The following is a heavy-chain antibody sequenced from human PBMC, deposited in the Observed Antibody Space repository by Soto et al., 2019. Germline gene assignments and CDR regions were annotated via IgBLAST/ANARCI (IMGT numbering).Heavy chain of an antibody. Sequence: GASVKVSCKASGGTFSSYTFSWVRQAPGQGLEWMGGIIPIFATTNYAQKFQGRVTITADESTSTAYMALSSLRSEDTAVYYCATDTVQAMATISWDYYFDCWGQVTLVPVSS. CDR3: ATDTVQAMATISWDYYFDC. CDR1: GGTFSSYT. J-gene: IGHJ4*02. CDR2: IIPIFATT. V-gene: IGHV1-69*13. D-gene: IGHD5-12*01.